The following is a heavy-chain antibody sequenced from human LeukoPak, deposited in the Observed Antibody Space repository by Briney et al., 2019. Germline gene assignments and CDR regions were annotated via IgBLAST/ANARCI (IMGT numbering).Heavy chain of an antibody. D-gene: IGHD6-13*01. J-gene: IGHJ4*02. Sequence: GGSLRFSCAASGFTFSSYSMNWVRQAPGKGLEWVSSISSSSSYIYYADSVKGRFTISRDNSKNTLYLQMNSLRAEDTAVYYCANPARGAAAGTFQAVRYWGQGTLVTVSS. CDR1: GFTFSSYS. CDR3: ANPARGAAAGTFQAVRY. CDR2: ISSSSSYI. V-gene: IGHV3-21*04.